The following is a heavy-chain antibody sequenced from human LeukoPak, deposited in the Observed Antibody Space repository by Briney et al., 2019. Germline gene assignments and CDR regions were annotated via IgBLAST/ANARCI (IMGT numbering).Heavy chain of an antibody. D-gene: IGHD2-15*01. J-gene: IGHJ6*02. CDR1: GFTFSSYS. Sequence: GGSLRLSCAASGFTFSSYSMNWVRQAPGKGLEWVSSISSSSSYIYYADSVKGRFTISRVNAKNSLYLQMNSLRAEDTAVYYCARDTVVVVAATHYYGMDVWGQGTTVTVSS. CDR3: ARDTVVVVAATHYYGMDV. V-gene: IGHV3-21*01. CDR2: ISSSSSYI.